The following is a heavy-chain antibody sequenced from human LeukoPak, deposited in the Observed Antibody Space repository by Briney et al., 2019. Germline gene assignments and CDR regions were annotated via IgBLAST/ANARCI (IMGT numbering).Heavy chain of an antibody. V-gene: IGHV1-69*13. CDR3: AFDYGDTLFDY. J-gene: IGHJ4*02. CDR1: GGTFSSYA. CDR2: IIPIFGTA. D-gene: IGHD4-17*01. Sequence: SVKVSCKASGGTFSSYAISWVRQAPGQGLEWMGGIIPIFGTANYAQKFQGRVTITADESTSTAYKELSSLRSEDTAVYYCAFDYGDTLFDYWGQGTLVTVSS.